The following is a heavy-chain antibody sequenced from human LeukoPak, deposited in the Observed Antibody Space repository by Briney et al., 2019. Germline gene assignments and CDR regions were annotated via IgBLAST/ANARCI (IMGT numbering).Heavy chain of an antibody. D-gene: IGHD2-15*01. J-gene: IGHJ4*02. Sequence: PGGSLLLSSAAVAFSASSNHMTWVRQAPAKGLERVSISYSGGSTYYADSVTGRFTISRDSSQNTMYLQMNGLRVEDTAVYYCVRLPTGDYWGQGTLVTVSS. CDR1: AFSASSNH. CDR2: SYSGGST. V-gene: IGHV3-53*01. CDR3: VRLPTGDY.